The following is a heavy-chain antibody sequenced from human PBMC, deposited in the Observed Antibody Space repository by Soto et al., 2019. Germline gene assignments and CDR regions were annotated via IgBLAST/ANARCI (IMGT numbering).Heavy chain of an antibody. Sequence: DVQLLESGGHLVQPGGSLRLSCAASGLTFSSYAMSWVRQAPVKWLEWVSSVSAGGDMTYYSDSVKGRFTIYRNNSNNAMFLQLNSLSIEDTARSSCAWGDRGGSASPASDYYSGLDVGGLGATATVS. CDR3: AWGDRGGSASPASDYYSGLDV. V-gene: IGHV3-23*01. J-gene: IGHJ6*02. D-gene: IGHD2-15*01. CDR2: VSAGGDMT. CDR1: GLTFSSYA.